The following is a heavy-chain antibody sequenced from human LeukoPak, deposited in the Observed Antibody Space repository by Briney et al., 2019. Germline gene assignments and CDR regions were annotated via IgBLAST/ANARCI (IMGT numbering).Heavy chain of an antibody. D-gene: IGHD3-22*01. J-gene: IGHJ3*02. V-gene: IGHV4-38-2*02. CDR2: IHHSGNT. CDR1: GYSISSGYF. Sequence: SETLSLTCTVSGYSISSGYFWGWIRQSPGKGLEWIGTIHHSGNTYYNPSLKSRVTISVDTSKNQFSLKVSSVTAADTAVYYCARVLYYYDSSGYYSLAAFDIWGQGTMVTVSS. CDR3: ARVLYYYDSSGYYSLAAFDI.